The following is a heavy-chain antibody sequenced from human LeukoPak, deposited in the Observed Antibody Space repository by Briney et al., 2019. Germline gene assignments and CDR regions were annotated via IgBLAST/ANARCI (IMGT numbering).Heavy chain of an antibody. J-gene: IGHJ5*02. CDR1: GGSIRNDY. Sequence: SETLSLTCAVSGGSIRNDYWSWIRQPPGKGLEWISYINYSGSTKYKPSLERRVAISVDTSKNLFSLKFTSVTAADTAVYYCARHRPGERRFDPWGQGTLVTV. CDR2: INYSGST. V-gene: IGHV4-59*08. CDR3: ARHRPGERRFDP. D-gene: IGHD3-16*01.